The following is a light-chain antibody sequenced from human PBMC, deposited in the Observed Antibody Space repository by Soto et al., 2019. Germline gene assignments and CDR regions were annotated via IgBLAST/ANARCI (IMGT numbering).Light chain of an antibody. J-gene: IGLJ1*01. CDR3: SSYTSSRSLV. CDR1: SGDVCGYDF. CDR2: DVS. V-gene: IGLV2-14*03. Sequence: QSALTQPASVSGSPGQSITISCTGTSGDVCGYDFVSWYQHHPGRAPKLLIWDVSNRPSGVSYRFSASKSGNTASLTISGLQTDDEADYYCSSYTSSRSLVFGTGTKVTVL.